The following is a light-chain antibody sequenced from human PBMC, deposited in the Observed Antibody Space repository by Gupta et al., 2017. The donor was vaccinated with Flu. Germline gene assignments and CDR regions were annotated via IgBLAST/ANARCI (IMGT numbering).Light chain of an antibody. V-gene: IGLV1-47*01. CDR3: AAWDDSRRGWV. CDR2: RSI. Sequence: RVAISCSGDNSNIGSNYVYWFHQLSGTAPKLLIHRSIQRPSGVPDRFSASKSGTSASLAISGLRSEDEADYYCAAWDDSRRGWVFGGGTRLTV. J-gene: IGLJ3*02. CDR1: NSNIGSNY.